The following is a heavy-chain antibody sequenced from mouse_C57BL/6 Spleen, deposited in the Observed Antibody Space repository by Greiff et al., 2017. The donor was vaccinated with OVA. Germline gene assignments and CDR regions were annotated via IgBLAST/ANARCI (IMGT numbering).Heavy chain of an antibody. Sequence: VQLQQPGTELVKPGASVKLSCKASGYTFTSYWMHWVKQRPGQGLEWIGNINPSNGGTNYNEKFKSKATLTVDKSSSTAYMQLSSLTSEDSAVYYCARKDGYYPYAMDYWGQGTSVTVSS. V-gene: IGHV1-53*01. D-gene: IGHD2-3*01. J-gene: IGHJ4*01. CDR2: INPSNGGT. CDR1: GYTFTSYW. CDR3: ARKDGYYPYAMDY.